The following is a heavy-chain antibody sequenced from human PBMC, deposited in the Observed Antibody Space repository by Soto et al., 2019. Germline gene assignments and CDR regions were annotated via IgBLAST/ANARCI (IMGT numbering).Heavy chain of an antibody. CDR2: IYYTGTT. D-gene: IGHD3-10*01. Sequence: SETLSLTCAVSGYSISSANWWGWIRQPPGEGLEWIGYIYYTGTTYYNPSLKSRVTMSVDTSKNQFSLRLSSVTAVDTAIYYCTITRGDPQLHGLDYWAQGTLVTVSS. J-gene: IGHJ4*02. V-gene: IGHV4-28*01. CDR3: TITRGDPQLHGLDY. CDR1: GYSISSANW.